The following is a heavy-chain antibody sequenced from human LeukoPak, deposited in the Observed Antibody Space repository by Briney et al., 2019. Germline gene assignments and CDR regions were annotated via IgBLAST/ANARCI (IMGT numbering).Heavy chain of an antibody. D-gene: IGHD2-2*01. CDR2: IYTSGST. CDR1: GGSISSYY. V-gene: IGHV4-4*07. Sequence: SETLSLTCTVSGGSISSYYWSWIRQPAGKGLDWIGRIYTSGSTNYNPSLESRVTMSVDTSKNQFSLKLSSVTAADTAVYYCARAIVVVPAATFFDYWGQGTLVTVSS. J-gene: IGHJ4*02. CDR3: ARAIVVVPAATFFDY.